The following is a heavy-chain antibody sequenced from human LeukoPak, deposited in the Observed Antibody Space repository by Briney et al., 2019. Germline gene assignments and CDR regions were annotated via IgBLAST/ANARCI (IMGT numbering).Heavy chain of an antibody. J-gene: IGHJ4*02. CDR2: INPNSGGT. Sequence: ASVKVSFKASGYTFTGYYMHWVRQAPGQGLEWMGWINPNSGGTNYAQKFQGRVTMTRDTSISTAYMELSRLRSDDTAVYYCARADYYYDSSGYYWGQGTLVTVSS. D-gene: IGHD3-22*01. CDR3: ARADYYYDSSGYY. CDR1: GYTFTGYY. V-gene: IGHV1-2*02.